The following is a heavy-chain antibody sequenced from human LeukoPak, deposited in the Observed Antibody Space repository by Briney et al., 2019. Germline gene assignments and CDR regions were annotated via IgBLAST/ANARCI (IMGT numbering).Heavy chain of an antibody. CDR3: ARQDIAAAVAFDS. J-gene: IGHJ4*02. Sequence: GGSLRLSCAASGFTFSDYDMHWVRQAPGKGLEWVAFLSYDGRNKNYAESVKGRFTIARGNSENTLYLQMNSLRAEDTAVYFCARQDIAAAVAFDSWGQGALVTVSS. D-gene: IGHD6-13*01. V-gene: IGHV3-30*04. CDR1: GFTFSDYD. CDR2: LSYDGRNK.